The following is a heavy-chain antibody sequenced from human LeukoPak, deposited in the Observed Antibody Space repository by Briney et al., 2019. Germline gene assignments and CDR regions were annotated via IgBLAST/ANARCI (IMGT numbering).Heavy chain of an antibody. Sequence: KPGGSLRLSCAASGFTFSSYSMNWVRQAPGKGLEWVSSISSSSSYIYYADSVKGRFTISRDNAKNSLYLQMNSLRAEDTAVYYCARDLAVAGTVGFDYWGQGTLDTVSS. J-gene: IGHJ4*02. CDR2: ISSSSSYI. V-gene: IGHV3-21*01. D-gene: IGHD6-19*01. CDR1: GFTFSSYS. CDR3: ARDLAVAGTVGFDY.